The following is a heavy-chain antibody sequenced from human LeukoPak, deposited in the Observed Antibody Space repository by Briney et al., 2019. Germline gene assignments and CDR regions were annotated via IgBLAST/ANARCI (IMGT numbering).Heavy chain of an antibody. CDR2: INHSGST. V-gene: IGHV4-34*01. J-gene: IGHJ6*03. D-gene: IGHD2-15*01. CDR1: GGSFSGYY. CDR3: ARRRIVPYYYYYMDV. Sequence: SETLSLTCAVYGGSFSGYYWSWIRQPPGKGLEWIGEINHSGSTNYNPSLKSRVTISVDTSKNQFSLKLSSVTAADTAVYYCARRRIVPYYYYYMDVWGKGTTVTVSS.